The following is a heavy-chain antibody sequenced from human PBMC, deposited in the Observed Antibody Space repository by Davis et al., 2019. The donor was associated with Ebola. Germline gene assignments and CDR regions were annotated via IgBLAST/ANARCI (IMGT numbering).Heavy chain of an antibody. Sequence: PGGSLRLSCAVYGGSFSGYYWGWIRQPPGKGLEWIGSIYYSGSTYYNPSLKSRVTISVDTSKNQFSLKLSSVTAADTAVYYCARLLLGHYYDSSGYYLNWFDPWGQGTLVTVSS. CDR1: GGSFSGYY. CDR2: IYYSGST. J-gene: IGHJ5*02. D-gene: IGHD3-22*01. V-gene: IGHV4-39*01. CDR3: ARLLLGHYYDSSGYYLNWFDP.